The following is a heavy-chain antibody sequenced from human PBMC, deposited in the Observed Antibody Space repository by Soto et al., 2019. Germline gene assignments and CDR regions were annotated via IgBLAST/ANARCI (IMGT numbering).Heavy chain of an antibody. CDR3: ARVWNDGRFDY. J-gene: IGHJ4*02. CDR1: GFTFSNYW. Sequence: LSCAASGFTFSNYWMTWVRQAPGKGLGWVASINQNGGAMHYVDSVKGRFTVSRDNAKNSLYLQVNSLRAEDTAVFYCARVWNDGRFDYWGQGTLVTVSS. D-gene: IGHD1-1*01. V-gene: IGHV3-7*01. CDR2: INQNGGAM.